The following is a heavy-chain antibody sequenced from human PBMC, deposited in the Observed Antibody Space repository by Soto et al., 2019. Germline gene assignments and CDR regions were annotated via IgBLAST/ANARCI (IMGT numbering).Heavy chain of an antibody. D-gene: IGHD3-22*01. CDR3: ARGPYYYDSSGYWPYYYYGMDV. Sequence: QVQLVQSGAEVKKPGSSVKVSCKASGATFSSYAISWVRQAPGQGLEWMGGIIPIFGTANYAQKFQGRVTITADESTSTAYMELSSLRSEDTAVYYCARGPYYYDSSGYWPYYYYGMDVWGQGTTVTVSS. J-gene: IGHJ6*02. CDR1: GATFSSYA. V-gene: IGHV1-69*01. CDR2: IIPIFGTA.